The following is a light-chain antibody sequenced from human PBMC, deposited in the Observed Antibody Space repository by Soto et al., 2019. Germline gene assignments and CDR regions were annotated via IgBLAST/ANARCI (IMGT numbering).Light chain of an antibody. J-gene: IGLJ1*01. Sequence: QSALTQPASVSGSPGQSITISCTGTSSDVGSYNLVSWYQQHPGKAPKLMIYEVSKRPSGVSNRFSCSKSGNTASLPISGLQAEDEADYSCCSYAGPSYVFGTGTKVTV. CDR3: CSYAGPSYV. CDR1: SSDVGSYNL. CDR2: EVS. V-gene: IGLV2-23*02.